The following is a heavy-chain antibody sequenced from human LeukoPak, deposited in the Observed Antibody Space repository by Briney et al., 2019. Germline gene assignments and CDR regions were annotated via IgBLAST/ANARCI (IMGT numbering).Heavy chain of an antibody. CDR1: GFTFSSYS. CDR3: ARDYYDSSGYLYYFDY. V-gene: IGHV3-21*01. CDR2: ISSSSSYI. J-gene: IGHJ4*02. Sequence: GGSLRLSCAASGFTFSSYSMNWVRQAPGKGLEWVSSISSSSSYIYYADSVRGRFTISRDNAKNSLYLQMNSLRAEDTAVYYCARDYYDSSGYLYYFDYWGQGTLVTVSS. D-gene: IGHD3-22*01.